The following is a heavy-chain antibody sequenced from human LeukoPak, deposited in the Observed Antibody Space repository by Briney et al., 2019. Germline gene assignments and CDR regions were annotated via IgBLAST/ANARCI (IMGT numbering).Heavy chain of an antibody. J-gene: IGHJ3*02. CDR2: LNHSGST. CDR1: GGSFSGYY. Sequence: SETLSLTCAVYGGSFSGYYWSWIRQPPGKGLEWIGELNHSGSTNYNPSLKSRVTISVDTSKNQFSLKPSSVTAADTAVYYCARGTTPGYSGHGGALDAFDIWGQGTVVTVSS. V-gene: IGHV4-34*01. D-gene: IGHD5-12*01. CDR3: ARGTTPGYSGHGGALDAFDI.